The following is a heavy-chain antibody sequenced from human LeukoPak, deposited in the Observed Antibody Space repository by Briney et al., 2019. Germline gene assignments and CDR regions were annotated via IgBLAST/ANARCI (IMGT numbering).Heavy chain of an antibody. J-gene: IGHJ4*02. Sequence: GGSLRLSCAASGFTVSSNYMSWVRQAPGKGLEWVSVIYSGGSTYYADSVKGRFTISRDNSKNTLHLQMNRLRAEDKAVYYCAVATGLLRYFDWLTTFDYWGQGTLVTVPS. CDR2: IYSGGST. CDR3: AVATGLLRYFDWLTTFDY. V-gene: IGHV3-66*01. CDR1: GFTVSSNY. D-gene: IGHD3-9*01.